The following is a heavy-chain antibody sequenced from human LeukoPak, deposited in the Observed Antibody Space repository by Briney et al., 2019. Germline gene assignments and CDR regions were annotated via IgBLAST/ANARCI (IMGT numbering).Heavy chain of an antibody. D-gene: IGHD1-20*01. CDR2: MNPNSGNT. V-gene: IGHV1-8*02. CDR1: GYTFTSYG. Sequence: ASVKVSCKASGYTFTSYGISWVRQATGQGLEGMGWMNPNSGNTGYAQKFQGRVTMTRNTSISTAYMELSSLRSEDTAVYYCARVPRITGTGPPRRFDYWGQGTLVTVSS. CDR3: ARVPRITGTGPPRRFDY. J-gene: IGHJ4*02.